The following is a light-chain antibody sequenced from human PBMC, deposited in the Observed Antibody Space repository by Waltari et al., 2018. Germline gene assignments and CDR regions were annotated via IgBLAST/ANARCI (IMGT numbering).Light chain of an antibody. V-gene: IGLV2-14*03. CDR3: NSYTTTNTRV. CDR1: SSDLGGSNY. CDR2: EFS. Sequence: QSALTQPASVSGSPGQSLTISCTGPSSDLGGSNYVPWYQQYPGKAPKLIIYEFSNRPSGVSVRFSGSKSGNTASLTISGLQAEDEADYYCNSYTTTNTRVFGGGTKLTVL. J-gene: IGLJ3*02.